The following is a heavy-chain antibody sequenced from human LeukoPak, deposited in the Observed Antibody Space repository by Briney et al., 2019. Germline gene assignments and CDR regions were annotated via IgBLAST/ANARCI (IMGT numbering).Heavy chain of an antibody. CDR3: ARVGRHYDSSGYYFLDY. CDR1: GGSFSGYY. V-gene: IGHV4-34*01. D-gene: IGHD3-22*01. Sequence: SETLSLTCAVYGGSFSGYYWSWIRQPPGKGLEWIGEINHSGSTNYNPSLKSRATISVDTSKNQFSLKLSSVTAADTAVYYCARVGRHYDSSGYYFLDYWGQGTLVTVSS. J-gene: IGHJ4*02. CDR2: INHSGST.